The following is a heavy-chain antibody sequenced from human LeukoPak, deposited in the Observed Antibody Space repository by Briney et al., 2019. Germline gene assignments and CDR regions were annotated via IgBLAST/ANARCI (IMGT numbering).Heavy chain of an antibody. CDR3: ARLKGVGYYFDY. CDR2: ISGSGGST. D-gene: IGHD3-16*01. J-gene: IGHJ4*02. V-gene: IGHV3-23*01. CDR1: GFNFSSYA. Sequence: PGDSLTLSCAASGFNFSSYAMSWLRQAPGKGLEWVSCISGSGGSTYYADSVKGRFTISRDNSKNTLYLQMNSLRAEDTAVYYCARLKGVGYYFDYWGQGTLVTVSS.